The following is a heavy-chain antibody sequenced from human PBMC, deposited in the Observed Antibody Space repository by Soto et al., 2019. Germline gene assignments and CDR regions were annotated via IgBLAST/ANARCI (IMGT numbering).Heavy chain of an antibody. J-gene: IGHJ4*02. D-gene: IGHD3-22*01. Sequence: QVQLVQSGAEVKKPGSSVKVSCKASGGTFTMNAVNWVRQGPGQGLEWMGGITPLYGTANYAQSFQGRVTITADRSTSTVYMELSGLRAEDTAVYYCARGGSGYVWFNEFWGQGTLVTVSS. V-gene: IGHV1-69*06. CDR1: GGTFTMNA. CDR2: ITPLYGTA. CDR3: ARGGSGYVWFNEF.